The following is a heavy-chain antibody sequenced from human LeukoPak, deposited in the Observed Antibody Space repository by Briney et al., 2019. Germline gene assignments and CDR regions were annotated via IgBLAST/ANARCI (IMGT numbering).Heavy chain of an antibody. V-gene: IGHV3-23*01. CDR1: GFTFSSYA. CDR2: ISGSGGST. Sequence: GGSLRLSCAASGFTFSSYAMSWVRRAPGKGLEWVSAISGSGGSTYYADSVKGRFTISRDNSKNTLYLQMNSLRAEDTAVYYCAKDPDCTNGVCYTEDFDYWGQGTLVTVSS. CDR3: AKDPDCTNGVCYTEDFDY. J-gene: IGHJ4*02. D-gene: IGHD2-8*01.